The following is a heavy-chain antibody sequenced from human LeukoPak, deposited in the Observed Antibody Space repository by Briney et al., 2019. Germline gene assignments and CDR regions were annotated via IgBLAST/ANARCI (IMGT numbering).Heavy chain of an antibody. V-gene: IGHV3-7*03. CDR2: IKLDGSEK. CDR3: ARDNWNYGGWFDP. D-gene: IGHD1-7*01. J-gene: IGHJ5*02. CDR1: GFTFSSYW. Sequence: GGSLRLSCAASGFTFSSYWMSWVRQAPGKGLEWVANIKLDGSEKYYVDSVKGRFTISRDNAKNSLYLEMNSLRAEDTAVYYCARDNWNYGGWFDPWGQGTLVTVSS.